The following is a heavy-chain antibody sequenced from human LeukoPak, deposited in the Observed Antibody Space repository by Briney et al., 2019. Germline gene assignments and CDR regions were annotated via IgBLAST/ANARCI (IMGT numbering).Heavy chain of an antibody. Sequence: ASVKVSCKASGYTFTSYDINWVRQATGQGLEWMGWMNPNSGNTGYAQKFQGRVTMTEDTSTDTAYMELSSLRSEDTAVYYCATGLRIAAARVPKNWFDPWGQGTLVTVSS. CDR1: GYTFTSYD. CDR2: MNPNSGNT. CDR3: ATGLRIAAARVPKNWFDP. D-gene: IGHD6-13*01. J-gene: IGHJ5*02. V-gene: IGHV1-8*01.